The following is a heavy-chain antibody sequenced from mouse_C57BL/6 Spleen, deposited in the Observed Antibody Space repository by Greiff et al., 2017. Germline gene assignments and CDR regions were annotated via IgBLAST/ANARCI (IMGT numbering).Heavy chain of an antibody. CDR2: IYPRSGNT. J-gene: IGHJ2*01. V-gene: IGHV1-81*01. CDR3: ARGDGYYFDY. D-gene: IGHD3-3*01. CDR1: GYTFTSYG. Sequence: VLLVESGAELARPGASVKLSCKASGYTFTSYGISWVKQRTGQGLEWIGEIYPRSGNTYYNEEFKGKATLTADKSSSTAYMELRSLTSDDSAVYFCARGDGYYFDYWGQGTTLTVSS.